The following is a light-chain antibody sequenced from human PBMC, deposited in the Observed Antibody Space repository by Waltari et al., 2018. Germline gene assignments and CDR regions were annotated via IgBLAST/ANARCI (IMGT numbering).Light chain of an antibody. CDR2: GAS. Sequence: LSGRASQSVSRSLAWYQQKPGQAPKLLIYGASTRATGIPDRFTGSGSGTDFSLTISSLEPEDFAIYFCQHYVRLPATFGQGTKVEIK. V-gene: IGKV3-20*01. J-gene: IGKJ1*01. CDR1: QSVSRS. CDR3: QHYVRLPAT.